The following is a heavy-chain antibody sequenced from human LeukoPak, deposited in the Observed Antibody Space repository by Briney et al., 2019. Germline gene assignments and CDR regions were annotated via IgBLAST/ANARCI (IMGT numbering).Heavy chain of an antibody. CDR1: GFTFDDYA. V-gene: IGHV3-9*01. CDR3: ARKNYYDSIPFDY. J-gene: IGHJ4*02. Sequence: GRSLRLSCAASGFTFDDYAMPWVRQAPGKGLEWVSGISWNSGSIGYADSVKGRFTISRDNAKNSLYLQMNSLRAEDTAVYYCARKNYYDSIPFDYWGQGTLVTVSS. CDR2: ISWNSGSI. D-gene: IGHD3-22*01.